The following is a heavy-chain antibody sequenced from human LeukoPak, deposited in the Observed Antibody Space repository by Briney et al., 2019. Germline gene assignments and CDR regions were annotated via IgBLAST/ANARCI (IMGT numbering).Heavy chain of an antibody. D-gene: IGHD3-22*01. CDR2: VKPDGSEK. V-gene: IGHV3-7*01. CDR1: GFTFSGYW. Sequence: GGSLRLSCAASGFTFSGYWMTWVRQAPGKGLEWVAHVKPDGSEKSYVDSVKGRFTISRDNAQNSLYLQMNSLRAEDTAVYYCARDRGYYVFDYWGQGTLVTVSS. CDR3: ARDRGYYVFDY. J-gene: IGHJ4*02.